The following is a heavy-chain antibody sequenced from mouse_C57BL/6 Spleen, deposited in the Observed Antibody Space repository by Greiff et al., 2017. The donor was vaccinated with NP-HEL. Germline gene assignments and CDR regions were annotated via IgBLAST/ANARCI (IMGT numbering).Heavy chain of an antibody. CDR2: IYPGGGYT. J-gene: IGHJ4*01. CDR1: GYTFTNYW. D-gene: IGHD2-14*01. V-gene: IGHV1-63*01. CDR3: ARGGSYDYYAMDY. Sequence: VQLQQSGAELVRPGTSVKMSCKASGYTFTNYWIGWAKQRPGHGLEWIGDIYPGGGYTNYNEKFKGKATLTADKSSSTAYMQFSSLTSEDSAIYYCARGGSYDYYAMDYWGQGTSVTVSS.